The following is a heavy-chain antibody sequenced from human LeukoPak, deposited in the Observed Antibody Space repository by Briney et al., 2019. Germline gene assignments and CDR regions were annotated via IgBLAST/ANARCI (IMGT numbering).Heavy chain of an antibody. Sequence: TSETLSLTCTVSGGSISSYYWSWIRQPPGKGLEWIGYIYYSGSTNYNPSLKSRVTISVDTSKNQFSLKLSSVTAADTAVYYCARDSLGAFDIWGQGTMVTVSS. CDR2: IYYSGST. J-gene: IGHJ3*02. D-gene: IGHD7-27*01. CDR1: GGSISSYY. V-gene: IGHV4-59*01. CDR3: ARDSLGAFDI.